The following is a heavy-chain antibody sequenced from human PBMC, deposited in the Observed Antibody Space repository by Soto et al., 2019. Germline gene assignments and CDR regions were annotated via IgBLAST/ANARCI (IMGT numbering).Heavy chain of an antibody. CDR2: IDPSDSQT. CDR1: GYSFAGYW. CDR3: AKQIYDSDTGPNFQYYFDS. Sequence: GESLKISCKGSGYSFAGYWITWVRQKPGKGLEWMGRIDPSDSQTYYSPSFRGHVTISVTKSITTVFLQWSSLRASDTAMYYCAKQIYDSDTGPNFQYYFDSWGQGTPVTVSS. D-gene: IGHD3-22*01. V-gene: IGHV5-10-1*01. J-gene: IGHJ4*02.